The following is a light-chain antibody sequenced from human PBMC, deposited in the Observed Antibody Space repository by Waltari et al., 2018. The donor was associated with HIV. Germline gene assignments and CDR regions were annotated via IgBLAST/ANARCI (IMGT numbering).Light chain of an antibody. CDR2: DNC. Sequence: QSVLTQPPSVSGAPGQRVTISCTGSRSNIGAGYAVHWYQQLPGTAPKLVIYDNCKRTSGVPDRFVGSESGTSASLAITGLQAEDEADYYCQSYDSGRRVFGGGTKLAVL. V-gene: IGLV1-40*01. J-gene: IGLJ3*02. CDR1: RSNIGAGYA. CDR3: QSYDSGRRV.